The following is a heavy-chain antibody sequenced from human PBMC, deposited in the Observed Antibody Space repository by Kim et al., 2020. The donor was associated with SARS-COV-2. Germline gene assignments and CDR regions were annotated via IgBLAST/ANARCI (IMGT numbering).Heavy chain of an antibody. Sequence: LKSRVTISVDTSKNQFSLKLSSVTAADTAVYYCARAAYGDYEVYYYYGMDVWGQGTTVTVSS. V-gene: IGHV4-59*01. J-gene: IGHJ6*02. CDR3: ARAAYGDYEVYYYYGMDV. D-gene: IGHD4-17*01.